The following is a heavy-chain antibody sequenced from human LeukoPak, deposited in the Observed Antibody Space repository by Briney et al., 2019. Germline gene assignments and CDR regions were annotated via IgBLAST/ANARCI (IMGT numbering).Heavy chain of an antibody. J-gene: IGHJ2*01. CDR1: GFTFSDYN. CDR2: ISRSGSTK. D-gene: IGHD6-13*01. V-gene: IGHV3-11*04. CDR3: ARAAYSSTWYSRYFDL. Sequence: PGGSLRLSCAASGFTFSDYNMRWIRQAPGKGLEWVSSISRSGSTKYYADSVKGRFTISRENAKNSLYLQMNSLRAGDTAVYYCARAAYSSTWYSRYFDLWGRGTLVTVSS.